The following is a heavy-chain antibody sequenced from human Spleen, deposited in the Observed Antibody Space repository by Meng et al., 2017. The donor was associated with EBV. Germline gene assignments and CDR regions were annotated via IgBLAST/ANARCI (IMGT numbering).Heavy chain of an antibody. CDR3: ARDQFGIAVAGTVPFDY. V-gene: IGHV1-3*01. D-gene: IGHD6-19*01. Sequence: QVPLVQSGAEVKKSGGSVKVSCKASGYTFTHYAMYWVRQAPGQRLEWMGRINAGNGDTKYSQKFQGRVTITRDTSASTAYMELSSLRSEDTAVYYCARDQFGIAVAGTVPFDYWGQGTLVTVSS. J-gene: IGHJ4*02. CDR1: GYTFTHYA. CDR2: INAGNGDT.